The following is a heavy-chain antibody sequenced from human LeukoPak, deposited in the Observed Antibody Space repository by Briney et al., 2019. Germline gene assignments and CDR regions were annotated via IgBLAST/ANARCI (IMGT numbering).Heavy chain of an antibody. Sequence: SQTLSLTCTVSGGSISSGDYYWSWIRQPPGKGLEWIGYIYYSGSTNYNPSLKSRVTISVDTSKNQFSLKLSSVTAADTAVYYCARVRPMATTYYFDYWGQGTLVTVSS. CDR3: ARVRPMATTYYFDY. CDR2: IYYSGST. D-gene: IGHD5-24*01. CDR1: GGSISSGDYY. J-gene: IGHJ4*02. V-gene: IGHV4-30-4*01.